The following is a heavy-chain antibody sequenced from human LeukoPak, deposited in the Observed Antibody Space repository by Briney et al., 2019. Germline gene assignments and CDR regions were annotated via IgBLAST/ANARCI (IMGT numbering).Heavy chain of an antibody. CDR2: INPNTDVT. V-gene: IGHV1-2*02. Sequence: ASVKVSCKASGYTFTGHYMHWVRQAPGQGLEWMGWINPNTDVTKYARKFQGRVTMTRDTSISTAYMEVSRLRSDDTALYYCARDGGYCSGGNCEAKIDYWGQGTLVTVSS. D-gene: IGHD2-15*01. CDR3: ARDGGYCSGGNCEAKIDY. J-gene: IGHJ4*02. CDR1: GYTFTGHY.